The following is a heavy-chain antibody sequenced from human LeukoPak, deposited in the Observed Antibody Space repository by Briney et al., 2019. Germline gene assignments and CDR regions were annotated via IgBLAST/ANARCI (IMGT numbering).Heavy chain of an antibody. J-gene: IGHJ4*02. Sequence: ASVKVSCKASGYTFTSYGISWVRQPPGQGLEWMGWISAYNGNTNHAQKLQGRVTMTTDTSTSTAYMELRSLRSDDTAVYYCARDPADWGSCRYSSFDYWGQGTLVTVSS. CDR2: ISAYNGNT. D-gene: IGHD3-16*02. V-gene: IGHV1-18*01. CDR3: ARDPADWGSCRYSSFDY. CDR1: GYTFTSYG.